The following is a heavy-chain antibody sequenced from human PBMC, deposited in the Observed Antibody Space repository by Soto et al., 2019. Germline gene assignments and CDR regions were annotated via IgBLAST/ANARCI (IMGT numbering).Heavy chain of an antibody. V-gene: IGHV4-34*01. J-gene: IGHJ4*02. Sequence: PSETLSLTCAVYGGSFSGYYWSWIRQPPGKGLEWIGEINHSGSTNYNPSLKSRVTISVDTSKNQFSLKLSSVTAADTAVYYCARGRSIYGDPPGGDYWGQGTLVTV. CDR3: ARGRSIYGDPPGGDY. D-gene: IGHD4-17*01. CDR1: GGSFSGYY. CDR2: INHSGST.